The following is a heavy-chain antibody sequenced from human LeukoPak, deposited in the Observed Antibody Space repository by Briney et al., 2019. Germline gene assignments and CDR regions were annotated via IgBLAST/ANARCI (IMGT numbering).Heavy chain of an antibody. D-gene: IGHD1-26*01. CDR2: ISAGNGNT. CDR3: ARDSGSGNNDY. J-gene: IGHJ4*02. V-gene: IGHV1-3*01. CDR1: GYTFTSYA. Sequence: ASVKVSCKTSGYTFTSYAIHWVRQAPGQRLEWMGWISAGNGNTKYSQNFQGRVTFISNTSATTAFMELSSLRSEDAAVYYCARDSGSGNNDYWGQGTLVTVSS.